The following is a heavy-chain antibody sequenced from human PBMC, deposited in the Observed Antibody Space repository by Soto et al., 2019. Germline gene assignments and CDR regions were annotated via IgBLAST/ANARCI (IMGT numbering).Heavy chain of an antibody. CDR3: ANQLDYGDYAGQFYYYYMDV. J-gene: IGHJ6*03. Sequence: PGGSLRLSCAASGFTFSSYAMSWVRQAPGKGLEWVSAISGSGGSTYYADSVKGRFTISRDNAKNSLYLQMNSLRAEDTAVYYCANQLDYGDYAGQFYYYYMDVWGKGTTVTVSS. V-gene: IGHV3-23*01. D-gene: IGHD4-17*01. CDR2: ISGSGGST. CDR1: GFTFSSYA.